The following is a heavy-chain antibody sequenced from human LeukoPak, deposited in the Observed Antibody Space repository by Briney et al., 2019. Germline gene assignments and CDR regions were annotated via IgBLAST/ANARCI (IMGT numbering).Heavy chain of an antibody. CDR3: ARGGCSGGSCYEDAFDI. CDR2: INHSGST. J-gene: IGHJ3*02. D-gene: IGHD2-15*01. Sequence: SETLSLICAVYGGSFSGYYWSWIRQPPGKGLEWIGEINHSGSTNYNPSLKSRVTISVDTSKNQFSLKLSSVTAADTAVYYCARGGCSGGSCYEDAFDIWGQGTMVTVSS. V-gene: IGHV4-34*01. CDR1: GGSFSGYY.